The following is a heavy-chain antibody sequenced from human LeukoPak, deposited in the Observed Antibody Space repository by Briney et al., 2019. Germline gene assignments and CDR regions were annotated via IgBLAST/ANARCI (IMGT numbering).Heavy chain of an antibody. CDR3: ARDFGHSGSYFRFSSYWYFDL. D-gene: IGHD1-26*01. V-gene: IGHV3-30*03. J-gene: IGHJ2*01. CDR2: ISYDGSNK. Sequence: GGSLRLSCAGSGFSFSSYGMHWVRQAPGKGLEWVAVISYDGSNKYYADSVKGRFTISRDNSKNTLYLQMNSLRAEDTAVYYCARDFGHSGSYFRFSSYWYFDLWGRGTLVTVSS. CDR1: GFSFSSYG.